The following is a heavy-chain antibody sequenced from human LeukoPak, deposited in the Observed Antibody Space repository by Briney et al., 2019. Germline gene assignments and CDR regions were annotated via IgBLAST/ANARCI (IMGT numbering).Heavy chain of an antibody. J-gene: IGHJ5*02. CDR2: IYPADSDI. V-gene: IGHV5-51*01. D-gene: IGHD2-15*01. CDR1: GYSINNYW. CDR3: ARQEYCSGGSGYTWVDP. Sequence: GESLKISCKGSGYSINNYWLGLVRQMPGKGLEWMVIIYPADSDIRYSPSFQGQVTISADKAISTAYLQWSSLKASDTDMYYCARQEYCSGGSGYTWVDPWGQGTLVTVSS.